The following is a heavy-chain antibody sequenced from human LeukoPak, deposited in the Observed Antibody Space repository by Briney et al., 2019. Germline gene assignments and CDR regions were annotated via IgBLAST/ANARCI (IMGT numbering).Heavy chain of an antibody. CDR2: IGGSGGTI. Sequence: GGSLRLSCAASGFRFSDYYMSWVRQTPGKGLEWLSNIGGSGGTIYYADSVKGRFTISRDNTENSLYLQMNSLRAEDTAIYFCTRAHCGADCYHNYYFYMDVWGRGTTVTVSS. D-gene: IGHD2-21*02. J-gene: IGHJ6*03. CDR3: TRAHCGADCYHNYYFYMDV. CDR1: GFRFSDYY. V-gene: IGHV3-11*01.